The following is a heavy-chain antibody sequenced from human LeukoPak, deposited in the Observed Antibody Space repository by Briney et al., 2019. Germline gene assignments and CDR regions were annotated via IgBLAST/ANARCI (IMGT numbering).Heavy chain of an antibody. V-gene: IGHV4-30-4*01. Sequence: SQTLSLTCTVSGGSISSGDYYWSWIRQPPGKGLEWIGYIYYSGSTYYNPSLKSRVTISVDTSKNQFSLKLSFVTAADTAVYYCARDAHRGYYYYMDVWGKGTTVTVSS. CDR2: IYYSGST. J-gene: IGHJ6*03. CDR1: GGSISSGDYY. CDR3: ARDAHRGYYYYMDV. D-gene: IGHD3-10*01.